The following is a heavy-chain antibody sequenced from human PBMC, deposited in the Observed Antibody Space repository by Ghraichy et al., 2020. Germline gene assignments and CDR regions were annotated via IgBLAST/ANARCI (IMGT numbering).Heavy chain of an antibody. Sequence: SETLSLTCIVSSGSINNYYWNWIRLPAGKGLEWIGRIYTSGRTNYNPSLQSRVTMSVDTSKNQVSLKLTSVTAADTAVYYCVRGGGTGYHYYYGMDVWGHGTTVTVSS. CDR1: SGSINNYY. V-gene: IGHV4-4*07. J-gene: IGHJ6*02. CDR3: VRGGGTGYHYYYGMDV. CDR2: IYTSGRT. D-gene: IGHD4-23*01.